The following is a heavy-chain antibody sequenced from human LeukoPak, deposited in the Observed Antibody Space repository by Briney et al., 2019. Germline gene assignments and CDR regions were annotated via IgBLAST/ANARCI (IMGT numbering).Heavy chain of an antibody. CDR1: GASITNNTFY. V-gene: IGHV4-39*07. D-gene: IGHD3-22*01. Sequence: SETLSLTCAVSGASITNNTFYWGWIRQPPGMGLEWIGSIYYSGSTYYNPSLKSRVTISVDTSKNQFSLKLSSVTAADTAVYYCARGMDSSGYYYGPPDYWGQGTLVTVSS. CDR3: ARGMDSSGYYYGPPDY. J-gene: IGHJ4*02. CDR2: IYYSGST.